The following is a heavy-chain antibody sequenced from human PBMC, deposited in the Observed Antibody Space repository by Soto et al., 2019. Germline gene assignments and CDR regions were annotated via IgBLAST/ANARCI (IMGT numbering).Heavy chain of an antibody. V-gene: IGHV4-34*01. CDR2: INHSGST. J-gene: IGHJ4*02. CDR3: ARGRDY. Sequence: QVQLQQWGAGLLKPSETLSLTCAVYGGSFSPFYWSWIRQPPGKGLEWIGEINHSGSTNYNPSLKSRVNISVDTSKNQFSLKLSSVTAADTAMYYCARGRDYWGQGTLVTVSS. CDR1: GGSFSPFY.